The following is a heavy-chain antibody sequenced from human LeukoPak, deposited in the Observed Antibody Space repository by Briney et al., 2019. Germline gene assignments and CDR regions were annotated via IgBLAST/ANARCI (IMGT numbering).Heavy chain of an antibody. J-gene: IGHJ4*02. Sequence: SETVSLTCTVSGGSMSSYYWSWIRQPPGKGLEWIGYIYYSGSTNYNPSLKSRVTLSVDTSKNQFSLTLSSVTAADTPLYYCARDRCSGGSCHSDYWGQGTLVTVSS. CDR2: IYYSGST. D-gene: IGHD2-15*01. CDR1: GGSMSSYY. V-gene: IGHV4-59*01. CDR3: ARDRCSGGSCHSDY.